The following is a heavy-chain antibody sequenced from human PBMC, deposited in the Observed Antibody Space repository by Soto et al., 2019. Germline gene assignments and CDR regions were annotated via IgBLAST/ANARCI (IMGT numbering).Heavy chain of an antibody. CDR3: ARVDQGDFDY. CDR2: ISTYSGNT. V-gene: IGHV1-18*01. CDR1: GYTFTSHG. Sequence: QVHLVQSGAEVKKPGASVKVSCKASGYTFTSHGISWVRQAPEQGLEWMGWISTYSGNTNYAQKLQGRVTMTTDTSTSTAYMELRSLRSDDTAVFYCARVDQGDFDYWGQGTLVTVSS. J-gene: IGHJ4*02.